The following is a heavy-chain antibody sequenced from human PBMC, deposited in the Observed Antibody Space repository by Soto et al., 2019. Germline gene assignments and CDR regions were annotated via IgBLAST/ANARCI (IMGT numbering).Heavy chain of an antibody. V-gene: IGHV4-31*03. CDR2: IFYSGST. D-gene: IGHD1-7*01. CDR1: GGSLSAGAYY. J-gene: IGHJ4*02. Sequence: SETLSLTCTVSGGSLSAGAYYWTWIRQHPGRGLEWIGYIFYSGSTSYDPSLESRLSMSVDTSKNQFSLKLTSVTSADTAVYFCAWGTSGNYVFDYWGPGTLVTVSS. CDR3: AWGTSGNYVFDY.